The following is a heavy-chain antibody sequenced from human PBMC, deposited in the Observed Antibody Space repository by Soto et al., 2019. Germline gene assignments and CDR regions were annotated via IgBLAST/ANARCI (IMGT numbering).Heavy chain of an antibody. CDR2: IKQDGSDK. CDR1: GFTFSSYW. D-gene: IGHD3-10*01. Sequence: EVQLVESGGGLVQPGGSLRLSCVASGFTFSSYWMTWVRQAPGKGLECVANIKQDGSDKYYVDSVKGRFTISRDNAKNSLYLQMNSLRVEDTAVYYCARQTRAPESWGQGTLVTVSS. J-gene: IGHJ4*02. CDR3: ARQTRAPES. V-gene: IGHV3-7*03.